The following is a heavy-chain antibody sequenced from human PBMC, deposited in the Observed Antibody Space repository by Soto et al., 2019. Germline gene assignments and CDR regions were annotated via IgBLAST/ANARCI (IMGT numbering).Heavy chain of an antibody. CDR1: GYTFSIDY. D-gene: IGHD1-7*01. CDR3: ARGEPGTFVFEH. J-gene: IGHJ4*02. CDR2: INPSEGST. V-gene: IGHV1-46*01. Sequence: ASVKVSCKASGYTFSIDYMYWVRQAPGQGLEWMGIINPSEGSTNYAQKFQGRVTMTRDTSTNTVYMELSSLRSEDTAVYYCARGEPGTFVFEHWGQGTLVTVYS.